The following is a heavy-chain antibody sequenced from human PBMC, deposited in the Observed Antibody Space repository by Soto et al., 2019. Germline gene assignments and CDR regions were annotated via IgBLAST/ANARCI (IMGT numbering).Heavy chain of an antibody. D-gene: IGHD4-17*01. CDR1: GFTFSSYA. Sequence: QVQLVESGGGVVQPGRSLRLSCAASGFTFSSYAVHWVRQAPGKGLEWVAVISYDVSNKYYADSVKGRFTISRDNSKNTLYLQMNSLRAEDTAVYYCARGEGPYGLDYWGQGTLVTVSS. CDR3: ARGEGPYGLDY. J-gene: IGHJ4*02. CDR2: ISYDVSNK. V-gene: IGHV3-30-3*01.